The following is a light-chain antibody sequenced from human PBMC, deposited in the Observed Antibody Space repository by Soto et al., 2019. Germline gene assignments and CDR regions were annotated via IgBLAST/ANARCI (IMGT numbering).Light chain of an antibody. J-gene: IGLJ3*02. Sequence: QSVLTQPPSASGTPGQRVTISCSGSSSNIGSNTVNLYQQLPGTAPKLIIYSNNQRPSGVPDRFSGSKSGTSASLAISGLQPEEEADYYCAAWDDSLNGWVFGGGTKLTVL. CDR3: AAWDDSLNGWV. V-gene: IGLV1-44*01. CDR2: SNN. CDR1: SSNIGSNT.